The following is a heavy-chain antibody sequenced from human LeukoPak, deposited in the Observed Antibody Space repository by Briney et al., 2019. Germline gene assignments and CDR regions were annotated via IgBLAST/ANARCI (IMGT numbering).Heavy chain of an antibody. D-gene: IGHD4-17*01. V-gene: IGHV3-21*01. CDR3: ARADSWYGDYRGYFDY. J-gene: IGHJ4*02. Sequence: GGSLRLSCAASGFTFSSYSMNWVRQAPGKGLEWVPSISSSSSYIYYADSVKGRFTISRDNAKNSLYLQMNSLRAEDTAVYYCARADSWYGDYRGYFDYWGQGTLVTVSS. CDR2: ISSSSSYI. CDR1: GFTFSSYS.